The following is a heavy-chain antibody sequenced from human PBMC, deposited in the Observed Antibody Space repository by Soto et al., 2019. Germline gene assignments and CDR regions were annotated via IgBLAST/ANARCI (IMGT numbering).Heavy chain of an antibody. CDR2: INSDGSST. CDR3: AMVTTVTSSYYHYGMDV. CDR1: ALTFSTHW. V-gene: IGHV3-74*01. D-gene: IGHD4-17*01. J-gene: IGHJ6*02. Sequence: RESLILSCVPSALTFSTHWMDWVRQAPGKGLVWVSLINSDGSSTTYADSVKGRFTISRDNAKNTLYLQMKSLRAEDTAVYYCAMVTTVTSSYYHYGMDVWGQGTPVTVSS.